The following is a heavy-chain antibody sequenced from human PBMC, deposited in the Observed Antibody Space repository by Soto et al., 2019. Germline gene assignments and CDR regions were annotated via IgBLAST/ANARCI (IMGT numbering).Heavy chain of an antibody. J-gene: IGHJ4*02. D-gene: IGHD3-10*01. CDR3: ARAKIITTLDY. CDR1: GYTFANYP. Sequence: QVQLVQSGAEGKKPGASVKVSCETSGYTFANYPMHWVRQAPGQTLEWMGWINAGNGYTKYSHKFQGRVTITRDTSASIAYMELSSLRSEDTAVYYCARAKIITTLDYWGQGTLVTVSS. CDR2: INAGNGYT. V-gene: IGHV1-3*01.